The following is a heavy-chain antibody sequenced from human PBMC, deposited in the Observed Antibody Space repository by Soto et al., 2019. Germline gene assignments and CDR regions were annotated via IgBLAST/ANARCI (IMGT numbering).Heavy chain of an antibody. D-gene: IGHD3-10*01. CDR2: ISYDGSNK. CDR1: GFTFSSYG. CDR3: AKDIDPMVPYYFDY. J-gene: IGHJ4*02. V-gene: IGHV3-30*18. Sequence: GGSLRLSCAASGFTFSSYGMHWVRQAPGKGLEWVAVISYDGSNKYYADSVKGRFTISRDNSKNTLYLQMNSLRAEDTAVYYCAKDIDPMVPYYFDYWGQGTLVTVSS.